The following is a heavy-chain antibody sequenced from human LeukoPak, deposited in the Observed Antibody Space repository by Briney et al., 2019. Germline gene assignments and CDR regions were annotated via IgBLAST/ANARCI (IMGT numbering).Heavy chain of an antibody. CDR3: ARRIGLRGWSAPGDY. V-gene: IGHV1-2*02. D-gene: IGHD6-19*01. Sequence: GASVKVSCKASGYTFIGYYMHWLRQAPGQGLEWMGWINPNTGGTNYAEKFQGRVTMTRDTSITTAYMELSRLRSDDTAVYYYARRIGLRGWSAPGDYWGQGTLVTVSS. J-gene: IGHJ4*02. CDR1: GYTFIGYY. CDR2: INPNTGGT.